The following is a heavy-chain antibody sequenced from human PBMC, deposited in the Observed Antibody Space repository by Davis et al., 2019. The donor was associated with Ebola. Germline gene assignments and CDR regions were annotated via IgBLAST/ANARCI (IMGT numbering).Heavy chain of an antibody. V-gene: IGHV3-30-3*01. CDR3: AKGPGHYYYYGMDV. CDR2: ISYDGSNK. Sequence: GGSLRLSFAASGFTFSSYAMHWVRQAPGKGLEWVPVISYDGSNKYYADSVKGRFTISRDNSTNTLYLQMNSLRAEDTAVYYCAKGPGHYYYYGMDVWGQGTTVTVSS. J-gene: IGHJ6*02. D-gene: IGHD1-14*01. CDR1: GFTFSSYA.